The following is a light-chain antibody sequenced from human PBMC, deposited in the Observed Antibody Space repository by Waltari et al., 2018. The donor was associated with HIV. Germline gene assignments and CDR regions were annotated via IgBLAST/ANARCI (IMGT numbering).Light chain of an antibody. J-gene: IGKJ5*01. V-gene: IGKV3-20*01. Sequence: IVLTQSPDILPSSPGESAAFSCSASQTVTSDYFAWYQQKPGQPPSVLIHGATSRATGIPDRFSGSGSGSDFTLTINRLEPEDSAMYFCQQYATSQAITFGQGTRLEIK. CDR1: QTVTSDY. CDR3: QQYATSQAIT. CDR2: GAT.